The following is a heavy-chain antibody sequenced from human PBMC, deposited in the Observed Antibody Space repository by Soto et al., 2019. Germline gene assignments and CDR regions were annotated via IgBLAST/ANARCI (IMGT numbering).Heavy chain of an antibody. CDR3: ATVFDTSGWLFDY. CDR2: ISYDGSHK. V-gene: IGHV3-30*04. J-gene: IGHJ4*02. Sequence: GGSLRLSCAASGFTFSSYAMHWVRQAPGKGLEWVAVISYDGSHKYYAGSVKGRFTISRDNSKNTVYLQMNSLRAEDTAVYYCATVFDTSGWLFDYWGQGTLVTVSS. D-gene: IGHD6-19*01. CDR1: GFTFSSYA.